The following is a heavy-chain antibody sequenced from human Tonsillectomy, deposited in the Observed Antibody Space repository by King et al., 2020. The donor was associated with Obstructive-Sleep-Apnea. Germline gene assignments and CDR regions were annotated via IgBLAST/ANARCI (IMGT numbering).Heavy chain of an antibody. CDR2: IIPIFGTA. V-gene: IGHV1-69*01. CDR1: GGTFISYA. D-gene: IGHD3-22*01. Sequence: QLVQSGAEVKKPGSSVKVSCKASGGTFISYAISWVRQAPGQGLEWMGGIIPIFGTANYAQKFQGRVTITADESTSTAYMELSSLRSEDTAVYYCALPSYYYDSSGYYYLYYFDYWGQGTLVTVSS. J-gene: IGHJ4*02. CDR3: ALPSYYYDSSGYYYLYYFDY.